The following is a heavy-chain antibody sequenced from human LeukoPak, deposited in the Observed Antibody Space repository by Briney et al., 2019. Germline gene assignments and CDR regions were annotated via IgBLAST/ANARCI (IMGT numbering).Heavy chain of an antibody. V-gene: IGHV3-74*01. CDR2: INSDGSST. CDR3: ARVGIAARPDLQYGMDV. J-gene: IGHJ6*02. CDR1: GFTFSSYW. D-gene: IGHD6-6*01. Sequence: GGSLRLSCAASGFTFSSYWMHWVRQAPGKGLVWVSRINSDGSSTSYADFVKGRFTISRDNAKNTLYLQMNSLRAEDTAVYYCARVGIAARPDLQYGMDVWGQGTTVTVSS.